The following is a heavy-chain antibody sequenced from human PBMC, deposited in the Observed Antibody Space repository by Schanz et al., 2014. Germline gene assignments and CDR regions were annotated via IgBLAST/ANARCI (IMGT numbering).Heavy chain of an antibody. V-gene: IGHV3-23*01. CDR2: IGVDGTTT. J-gene: IGHJ4*02. CDR3: AKYRGYYRVSGSYRELEY. CDR1: GFAFSSFA. D-gene: IGHD3-10*01. Sequence: EVQLMESGGGLDKPGGSLRLSCVASGFAFSSFAMTWVRQAPGRGLEWVSVIGVDGTTTYYADSVKGRFTISRDNSKNTLYLQMNSLRPEDTAVYYCAKYRGYYRVSGSYRELEYWGQGTLVTVSS.